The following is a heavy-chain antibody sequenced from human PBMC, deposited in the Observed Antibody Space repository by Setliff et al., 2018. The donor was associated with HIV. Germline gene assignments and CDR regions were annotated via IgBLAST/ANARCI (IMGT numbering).Heavy chain of an antibody. CDR1: GFTFSSYW. Sequence: GSLRLSCAASGFTFSSYWMHWVRQAPGKGLVWVFGMNTDGSSTRYADSVKGRFTISRDNSKNTLYLEMTSLRAEDTAVYYCARGLLADPWGQGTLVTVSS. V-gene: IGHV3-74*01. CDR3: ARGLLADP. J-gene: IGHJ5*02. CDR2: MNTDGSST.